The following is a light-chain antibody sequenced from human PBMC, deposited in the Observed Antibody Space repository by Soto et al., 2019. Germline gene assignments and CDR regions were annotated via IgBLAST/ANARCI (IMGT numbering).Light chain of an antibody. V-gene: IGLV1-44*01. Sequence: TPSTSASWIPGDRVSISCSGSSSNIGSNTVNWYQQLPGTAPKLLIHNNNQRPSGVPARISGSKSGTSASLAIGGLQSEDEADYYCAAWDDSLNGFYVFGTGTKVTVL. CDR1: SSNIGSNT. J-gene: IGLJ1*01. CDR2: NNN. CDR3: AAWDDSLNGFYV.